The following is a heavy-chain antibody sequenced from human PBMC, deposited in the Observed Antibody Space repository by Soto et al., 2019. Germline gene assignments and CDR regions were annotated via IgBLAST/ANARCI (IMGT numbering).Heavy chain of an antibody. CDR3: AREPGYCSGGSCYPRGAFDI. CDR2: IIPILGIA. D-gene: IGHD2-15*01. CDR1: EGTFSSYT. Sequence: QVQLVQSGAEVKKPGSSVKVSCKASEGTFSSYTISWVRQAPGQGLEWMGRIIPILGIANYAQKFQGRVTITADKSTSTAYMELSSLRSEDTAVYYCAREPGYCSGGSCYPRGAFDIWGQGTMVTVSS. V-gene: IGHV1-69*08. J-gene: IGHJ3*02.